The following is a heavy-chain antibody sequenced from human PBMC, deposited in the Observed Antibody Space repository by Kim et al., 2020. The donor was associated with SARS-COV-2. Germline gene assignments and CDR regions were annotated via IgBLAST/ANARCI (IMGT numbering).Heavy chain of an antibody. CDR3: ARTSSSSLFDY. Sequence: SETLSLTCTVSGGSISSYYWSWIRQPPGKGLEWIGYIYYSGSTNYNPSLKSRVTISVDTSKNQFSLKLSPVTAADTAVYYCARTSSSSLFDYWGQGTLVTVSS. CDR1: GGSISSYY. D-gene: IGHD6-6*01. V-gene: IGHV4-59*01. J-gene: IGHJ4*02. CDR2: IYYSGST.